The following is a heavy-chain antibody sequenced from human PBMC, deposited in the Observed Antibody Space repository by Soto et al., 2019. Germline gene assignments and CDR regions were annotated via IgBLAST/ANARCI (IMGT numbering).Heavy chain of an antibody. V-gene: IGHV1-3*01. J-gene: IGHJ6*02. CDR2: INAGNGNT. D-gene: IGHD6-13*01. Sequence: ASVKVSCKASGYTFTSYAMHWVRQAPGQRLERMGWINAGNGNTKYSQKFQGRVTITRDTSASTAYMELSSLRSEDTAVYYCATPTSIAAAGRQNYYYGMDVWGQGTTVTVSS. CDR3: ATPTSIAAAGRQNYYYGMDV. CDR1: GYTFTSYA.